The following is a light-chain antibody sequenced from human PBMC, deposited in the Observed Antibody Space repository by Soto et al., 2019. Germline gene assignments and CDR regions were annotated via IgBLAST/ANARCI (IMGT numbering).Light chain of an antibody. CDR2: ENN. CDR3: AAWDDSLSGYV. CDR1: SSNIGNNY. V-gene: IGLV1-51*02. Sequence: QSVLTQPPSVSAAPGQKVTISCSGSSSNIGNNYVSWYQQLPGTAPKLLIYENNKRPSGIPDRFSGSKSGTSATLGITGLQTGDEADYYCAAWDDSLSGYVFGTGTKVTVL. J-gene: IGLJ1*01.